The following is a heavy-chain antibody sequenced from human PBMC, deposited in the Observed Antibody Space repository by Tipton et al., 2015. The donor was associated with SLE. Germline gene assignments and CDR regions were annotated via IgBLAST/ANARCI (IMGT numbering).Heavy chain of an antibody. CDR3: ARDPQAAAGPLFDY. V-gene: IGHV3-74*01. Sequence: SLRLSCAASGFTFSSNWMHLVRQAPGKGPVWVSRINSDGRSKTYADSVKGRFIISRDNAKNTLYLQMNSLRSEDTAVYYCARDPQAAAGPLFDYWGQGTLVTVSS. CDR1: GFTFSSNW. CDR2: INSDGRSK. D-gene: IGHD6-13*01. J-gene: IGHJ4*02.